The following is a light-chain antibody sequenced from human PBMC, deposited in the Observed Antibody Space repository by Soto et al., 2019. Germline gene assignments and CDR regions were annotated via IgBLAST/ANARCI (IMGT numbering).Light chain of an antibody. Sequence: EIVLTQSPATLSLSPGERATLYCRASQSLTTYLDWFQQKLGQPPRLLIYGAFNRATGIPARFSGSGSGTDFALTISSLEPEDFAVYYCQQRRAWPRTFGQGTKVDIK. J-gene: IGKJ2*01. V-gene: IGKV3-11*01. CDR2: GAF. CDR3: QQRRAWPRT. CDR1: QSLTTY.